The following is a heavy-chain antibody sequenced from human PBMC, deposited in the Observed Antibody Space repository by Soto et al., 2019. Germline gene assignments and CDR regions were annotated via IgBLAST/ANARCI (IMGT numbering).Heavy chain of an antibody. CDR3: ARHRYCSSTSCYFDY. CDR1: GGSISSYY. J-gene: IGHJ4*02. V-gene: IGHV4-59*01. CDR2: IYYSGST. Sequence: SETLSLTCTVSGGSISSYYWSWIRQPPGKGLEWIGYIYYSGSTNYNPSLKSRVTISVDTSKNQFSLKLSSVTAADTAVYYCARHRYCSSTSCYFDYWSQGTLVTVSS. D-gene: IGHD2-2*01.